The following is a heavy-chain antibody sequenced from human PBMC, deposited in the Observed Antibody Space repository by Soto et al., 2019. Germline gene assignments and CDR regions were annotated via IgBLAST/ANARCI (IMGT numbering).Heavy chain of an antibody. CDR1: GDSVSSNSAA. Sequence: QVQLQQSGPGLVKPSQTLSLTCAISGDSVSSNSAAWNWFRQSPSRGLEWLGRTYYRSKWYNDYAVSVKSLIPVTPDPSKNQFSLPLNSVTPEDTVVYYCARDPVSREIAESFYYGRDVWGQGTTVTVSS. CDR2: TYYRSKWYN. V-gene: IGHV6-1*01. D-gene: IGHD6-13*01. CDR3: ARDPVSREIAESFYYGRDV. J-gene: IGHJ6*02.